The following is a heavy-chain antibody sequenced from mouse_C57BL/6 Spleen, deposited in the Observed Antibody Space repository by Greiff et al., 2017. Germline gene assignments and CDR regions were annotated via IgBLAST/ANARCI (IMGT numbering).Heavy chain of an antibody. D-gene: IGHD1-1*01. V-gene: IGHV1-64*01. CDR2: IHPNSGST. Sequence: QVQLQQPGAELVKPGASVKLSCKASGYTFTSYWMHWVKQRPGQGLEWIGMIHPNSGSTNYNEKFKSKATLTVDKSSSTAYMQLSSLTSEDSAVYYCARFYYYGSSYLFDYWGQGTTLTVAS. CDR3: ARFYYYGSSYLFDY. CDR1: GYTFTSYW. J-gene: IGHJ2*01.